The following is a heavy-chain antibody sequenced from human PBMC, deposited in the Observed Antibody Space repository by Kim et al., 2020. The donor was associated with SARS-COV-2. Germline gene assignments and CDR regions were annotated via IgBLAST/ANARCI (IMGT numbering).Heavy chain of an antibody. J-gene: IGHJ5*02. V-gene: IGHV4-59*09. D-gene: IGHD6-19*01. CDR3: ARGPYSSGWYGQWFDP. Sequence: LQSRVTISVDTSKNQFSLKLSSVTAADTAVYYCARGPYSSGWYGQWFDPWGQGTLVTVSS.